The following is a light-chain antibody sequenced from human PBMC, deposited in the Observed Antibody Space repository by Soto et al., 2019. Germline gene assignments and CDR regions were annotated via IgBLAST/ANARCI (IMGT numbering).Light chain of an antibody. CDR3: QQSYTTPPIT. V-gene: IGKV4-1*01. CDR1: QILLCSSNNKNR. Sequence: DIVMSQSPDSLAVSLGERATINCKSSQILLCSSNNKNRLAWYQQKAGQPPKLLIYWASTRESGVPDRIRGSGSGTNFTLVISSVQAEDVALYYCQQSYTTPPITFGQGTRLEIK. CDR2: WAS. J-gene: IGKJ5*01.